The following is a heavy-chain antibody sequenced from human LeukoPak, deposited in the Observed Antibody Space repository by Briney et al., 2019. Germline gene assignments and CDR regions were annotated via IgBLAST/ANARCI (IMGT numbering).Heavy chain of an antibody. CDR3: ARGPTTVTGAFDY. CDR1: RGSFSGYY. J-gene: IGHJ4*02. D-gene: IGHD4-17*01. CDR2: INHSGST. Sequence: SETLSLTCAVYRGSFSGYYWSWIRQPPGKGLEWIGEINHSGSTNYNPSLKSRVTISVDTSKNQFSLKLSSVTAADTAVYYCARGPTTVTGAFDYWGQGTLVTVSS. V-gene: IGHV4-34*01.